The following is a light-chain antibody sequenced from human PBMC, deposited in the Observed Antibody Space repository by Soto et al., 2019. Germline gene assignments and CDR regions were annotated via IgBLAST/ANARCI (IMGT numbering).Light chain of an antibody. Sequence: QSVLTQPASVSGSPGQSITISCTGTSSDVGGYNYVSWYQQHPGKAPKLMIYDVSNRPSGVSNRFSGSKSGNTASLTISGLQAEDEAEYYCSSYTSSSTAGYVFRTGNKVNVL. V-gene: IGLV2-14*01. CDR3: SSYTSSSTAGYV. CDR2: DVS. CDR1: SSDVGGYNY. J-gene: IGLJ1*01.